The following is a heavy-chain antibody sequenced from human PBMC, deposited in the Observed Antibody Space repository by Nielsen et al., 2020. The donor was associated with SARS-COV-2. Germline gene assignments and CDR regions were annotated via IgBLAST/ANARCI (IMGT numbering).Heavy chain of an antibody. CDR2: IIPIFGTA. CDR1: GGTFSSYA. D-gene: IGHD3-9*01. V-gene: IGHV1-69*13. J-gene: IGHJ4*02. CDR3: ARDDSGDDSLTGPRSDY. Sequence: SVKVSCKASGGTFSSYAISWVRQAPGQGLEWMGGIIPIFGTANYAQKFQGRVTITADESTSTAYMELSSLRSEDTAVYYCARDDSGDDSLTGPRSDYWGQGTLVTVSS.